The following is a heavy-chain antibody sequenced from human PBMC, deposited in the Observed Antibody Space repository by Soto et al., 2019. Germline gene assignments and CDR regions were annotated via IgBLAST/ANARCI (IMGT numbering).Heavy chain of an antibody. Sequence: QVQLVQSGAEVKKPGASVKVSCKASGYTFTSYGISWVRQAPGQGLEWMGWISAYNGNTNYAQKLQGRVTMTTDTSTSTAYMELRSLSSDDTAVYYCARSHPGTYYDILEGRYWGQGTLVTVSS. V-gene: IGHV1-18*01. D-gene: IGHD3-9*01. CDR3: ARSHPGTYYDILEGRY. CDR2: ISAYNGNT. J-gene: IGHJ4*02. CDR1: GYTFTSYG.